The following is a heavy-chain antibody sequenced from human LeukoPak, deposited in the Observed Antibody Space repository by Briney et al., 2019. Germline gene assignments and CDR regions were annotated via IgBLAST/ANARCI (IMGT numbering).Heavy chain of an antibody. D-gene: IGHD6-13*01. J-gene: IGHJ4*02. V-gene: IGHV4-39*07. Sequence: SETLSLTCTVSGGSISSSSYYWGWLRQPPGKGLEWIGSIYYSGSTYYNPSLKSRVTISVDTSKNQFSLKLSSVTAADTAVYYCARLGIAAAGLDYWGQGTLVTVSS. CDR3: ARLGIAAAGLDY. CDR2: IYYSGST. CDR1: GGSISSSSYY.